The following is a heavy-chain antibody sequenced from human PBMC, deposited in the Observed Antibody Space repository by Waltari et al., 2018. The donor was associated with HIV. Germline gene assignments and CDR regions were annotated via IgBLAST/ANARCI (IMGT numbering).Heavy chain of an antibody. CDR1: GFTFRHFA. CDR3: ARGYSSSRWIPLYH. V-gene: IGHV3-33*01. Sequence: QVQLVESGGGVVQPGTSLTLSCAVSGFTFRHFAIHWVRQSPAKGLEWLAVFWSDGVEISYADSVKGRFTISKDSSQKTLYLHLTSLRAEDTALYYCARGYSSSRWIPLYHWGRGTLVTVSS. D-gene: IGHD6-6*01. CDR2: FWSDGVEI. J-gene: IGHJ4*02.